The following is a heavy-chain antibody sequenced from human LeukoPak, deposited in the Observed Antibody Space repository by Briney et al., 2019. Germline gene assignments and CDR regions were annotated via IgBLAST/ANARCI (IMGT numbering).Heavy chain of an antibody. CDR2: IRYDGSNK. Sequence: GGSLRLSCAASGFTFGSYGMHWVRQAPGKGPEWVAFIRYDGSNKYYADSVKGRFTISRDNSKNTLYLQMNSLRAEDTAVYYCAKDGLGHLTPNTFDYWGQGTLVTVSS. V-gene: IGHV3-30*02. CDR3: AKDGLGHLTPNTFDY. J-gene: IGHJ4*02. CDR1: GFTFGSYG. D-gene: IGHD1-14*01.